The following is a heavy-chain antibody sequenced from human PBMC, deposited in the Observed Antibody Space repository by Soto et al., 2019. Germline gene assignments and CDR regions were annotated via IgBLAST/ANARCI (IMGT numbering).Heavy chain of an antibody. V-gene: IGHV3-33*01. D-gene: IGHD3-10*01. CDR2: IWYDGSNK. J-gene: IGHJ6*01. Sequence: XGSLRLSCASSVFTFSSYGMHCVRHSPGKWLEWVAVIWYDGSNKYYADSVKGRFTISRDNSKNTLYLQMNSLRAEDTAVYYCARTALWFGEFHYYGMHVWGQGT. CDR1: VFTFSSYG. CDR3: ARTALWFGEFHYYGMHV.